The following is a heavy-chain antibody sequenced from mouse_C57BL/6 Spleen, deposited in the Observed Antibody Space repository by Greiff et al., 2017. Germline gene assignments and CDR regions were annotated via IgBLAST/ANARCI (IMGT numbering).Heavy chain of an antibody. J-gene: IGHJ3*01. D-gene: IGHD2-4*01. V-gene: IGHV3-6*01. Sequence: EVQLQQSGPGLVKPSQSLSLTCSVTGYSITSGYYWNWIRQVPGNKLEWMVYISYDGSNNYTPSLKNRISITRDTSKTQFFLKLSSVPTEDTATYYCARGYYEYDDPFAYWGQGTLVTVSA. CDR2: ISYDGSN. CDR3: ARGYYEYDDPFAY. CDR1: GYSITSGYY.